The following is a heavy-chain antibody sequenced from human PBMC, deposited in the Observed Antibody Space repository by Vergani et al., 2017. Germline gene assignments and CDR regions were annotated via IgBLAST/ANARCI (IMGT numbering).Heavy chain of an antibody. J-gene: IGHJ4*02. CDR1: GGSISSSSYY. V-gene: IGHV4-61*02. D-gene: IGHD2-21*01. CDR3: ATSYCGGDCYDDY. Sequence: QLQLQESGPGLVKPSETLSLTCTVSGGSISSSSYYWSWIRQPAGKGLEWIGRIYTSGSTNYNPSLKSRVTMSVDTSKNQFSLKLSSVTAADTAVYYCATSYCGGDCYDDYWGQGTLVTVSS. CDR2: IYTSGST.